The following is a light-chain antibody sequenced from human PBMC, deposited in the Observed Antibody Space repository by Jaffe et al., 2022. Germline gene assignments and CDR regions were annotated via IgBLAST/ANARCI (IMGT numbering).Light chain of an antibody. CDR1: QSISDY. J-gene: IGKJ1*01. CDR2: AAS. CDR3: QQSYGIQWT. Sequence: DIQMTQSPSSLSASLGDRVTITCRASQSISDYLNWYQQKPGKAPKLLIYAASTLQSGVPSRFSGSGSGTDFTLTISSLQPEDFATYYCQQSYGIQWTFGQGTKVEIK. V-gene: IGKV1-39*01.